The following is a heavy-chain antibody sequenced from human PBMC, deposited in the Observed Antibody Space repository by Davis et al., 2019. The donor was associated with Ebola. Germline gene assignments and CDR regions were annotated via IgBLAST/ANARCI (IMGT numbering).Heavy chain of an antibody. V-gene: IGHV4-61*01. CDR2: IYYSGST. Sequence: PSETLSLTCTVSGGSVSSGSYYWSWIRQPPGKGLEWIGYIYYSGSTNYNPSLKSRVTISVDTSKNQFSLKLSSVTAADTAVYYCARDVNGDYVPWAFDIWGQGTMVTVSS. CDR3: ARDVNGDYVPWAFDI. CDR1: GGSVSSGSYY. J-gene: IGHJ3*02. D-gene: IGHD4-17*01.